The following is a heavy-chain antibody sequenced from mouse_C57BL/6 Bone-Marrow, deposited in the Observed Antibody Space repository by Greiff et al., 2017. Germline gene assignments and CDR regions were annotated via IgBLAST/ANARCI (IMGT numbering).Heavy chain of an antibody. V-gene: IGHV1-4*01. CDR2: INPSSGYT. Sequence: VNVVESGAELARPGASVKMSCKASGYTFTSYTMHWVKQRPGQGLEWIGYINPSSGYTKYNQKFKDKATLTADKSSSTAYMQLSSLTSEDSAVYYCARDENYYYGRWYFDVWGTGTTVTVSS. CDR3: ARDENYYYGRWYFDV. CDR1: GYTFTSYT. J-gene: IGHJ1*03. D-gene: IGHD1-1*01.